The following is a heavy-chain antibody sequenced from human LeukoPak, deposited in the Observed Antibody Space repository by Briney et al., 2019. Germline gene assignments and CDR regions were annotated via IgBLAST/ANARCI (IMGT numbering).Heavy chain of an antibody. J-gene: IGHJ5*02. CDR1: GFTFSNAW. D-gene: IGHD6-13*01. CDR2: INSDGSST. Sequence: PGGSLRLSCAASGFTFSNAWMSWVRQAPGKGLVWVSRINSDGSSTSYADSVKGRFTISRDNAKNTLYLQMNSLRAEDTAVYYCARDSSSWYRSGFDPWGQGTLVTVSS. V-gene: IGHV3-74*01. CDR3: ARDSSSWYRSGFDP.